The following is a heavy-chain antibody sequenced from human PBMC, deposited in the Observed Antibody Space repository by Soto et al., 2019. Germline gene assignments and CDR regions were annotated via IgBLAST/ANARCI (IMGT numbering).Heavy chain of an antibody. Sequence: PGGSLRLSCAASGFTFDDYTMHWVRQAPGKGLEWVSLISWDGGSTYYADSVKGRFTISRDNSKNSLYLQMNSLRTEDTALYYCAKDGSSGWPDAFDIWGQGTMVTVSS. CDR1: GFTFDDYT. CDR2: ISWDGGST. V-gene: IGHV3-43*01. CDR3: AKDGSSGWPDAFDI. J-gene: IGHJ3*02. D-gene: IGHD6-19*01.